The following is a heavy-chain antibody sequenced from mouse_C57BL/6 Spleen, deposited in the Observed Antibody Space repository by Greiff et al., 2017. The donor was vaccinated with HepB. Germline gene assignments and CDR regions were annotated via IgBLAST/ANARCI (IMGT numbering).Heavy chain of an antibody. CDR2: IDPSDSET. CDR1: GYTFTSYW. D-gene: IGHD2-1*01. V-gene: IGHV1-52*01. Sequence: VQGVESGAELVRPGSSVKLSCKASGYTFTSYWMHWVKQRPIQGLEWIGNIDPSDSETHYNQKFKDKATLTVDKSSSTAYMQLSSLTSEDSAVYYCASSIYYGNPYAMDYWGQGTSVTVSS. CDR3: ASSIYYGNPYAMDY. J-gene: IGHJ4*01.